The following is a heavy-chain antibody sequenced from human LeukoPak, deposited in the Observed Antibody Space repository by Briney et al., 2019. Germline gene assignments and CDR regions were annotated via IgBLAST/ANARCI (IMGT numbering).Heavy chain of an antibody. CDR1: GFTFSSYA. J-gene: IGHJ6*04. V-gene: IGHV3-30*04. CDR3: ARACRGSRCYYYGMDV. Sequence: GGSLRLSCAASGFTFSSYAMHWVRQAPGKGLEWVAAISFDGSDKYYADSVKGRFTISRDNSKNTLYLQMNSLRVEDTAVNYCARACRGSRCYYYGMDVWGKGTTVTVSS. CDR2: ISFDGSDK. D-gene: IGHD2-2*01.